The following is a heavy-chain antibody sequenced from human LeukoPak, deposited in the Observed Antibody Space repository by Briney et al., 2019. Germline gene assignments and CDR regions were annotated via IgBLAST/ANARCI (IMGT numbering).Heavy chain of an antibody. Sequence: ETLSLTCNVSGASISNYYWSWIRQPPGHGLEWIGYIYYSGSTNYNPSLKSRVTISVDTSKNQFSVKLASVTSADTAVYYCGRGRNLLFGDSLRQFFFDKWGQGTLVTVSS. J-gene: IGHJ4*02. V-gene: IGHV4-59*01. CDR3: GRGRNLLFGDSLRQFFFDK. CDR2: IYYSGST. D-gene: IGHD3-10*01. CDR1: GASISNYY.